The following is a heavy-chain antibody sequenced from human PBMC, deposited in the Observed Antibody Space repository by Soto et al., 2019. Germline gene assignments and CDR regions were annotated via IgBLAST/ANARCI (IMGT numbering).Heavy chain of an antibody. CDR2: ISSSGSTI. J-gene: IGHJ6*02. CDR1: GFTFSSYE. CDR3: ARDHKGGYYYYGMDV. Sequence: EVQLVESGGGLVKPGGSLRLSCAASGFTFSSYEMNWVRQAPGKGLEWVSYISSSGSTIYYADSVKGRFTISRDNAKNLLYLQMNSLRAEDTAVYYCARDHKGGYYYYGMDVWGQGTTVTVSS. V-gene: IGHV3-48*03.